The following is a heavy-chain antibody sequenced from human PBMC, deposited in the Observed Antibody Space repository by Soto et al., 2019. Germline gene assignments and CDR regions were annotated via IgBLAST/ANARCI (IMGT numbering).Heavy chain of an antibody. Sequence: SETLSLTCTVSGGSISSGGYYWSWIRQHPGKGLEWIGYIYYSGSTYYNPSLKSRVTISVDTSKNQFSLKLSSVTAADTAVYYCARVHDYGALFDYWGQGTLVTVSS. J-gene: IGHJ4*02. D-gene: IGHD4-17*01. CDR2: IYYSGST. CDR3: ARVHDYGALFDY. V-gene: IGHV4-31*03. CDR1: GGSISSGGYY.